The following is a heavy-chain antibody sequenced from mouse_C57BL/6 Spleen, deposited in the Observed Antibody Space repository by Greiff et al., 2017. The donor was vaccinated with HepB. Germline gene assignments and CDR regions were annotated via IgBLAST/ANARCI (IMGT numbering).Heavy chain of an antibody. Sequence: VQLQQSGAELMKPGASVKLSCKATGYTFTGYWIEWVKQRPGHGLEWIGEILPGSGSTNYNEKFKGKATFTADTSSNTAYMKLSSLTTEDSAIYYCARKGDYYGSSYDYAMDYWGQGTSVTVSS. CDR1: GYTFTGYW. V-gene: IGHV1-9*01. CDR3: ARKGDYYGSSYDYAMDY. J-gene: IGHJ4*01. CDR2: ILPGSGST. D-gene: IGHD1-1*01.